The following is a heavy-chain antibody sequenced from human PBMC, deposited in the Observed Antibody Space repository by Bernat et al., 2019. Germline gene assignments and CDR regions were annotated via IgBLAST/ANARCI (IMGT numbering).Heavy chain of an antibody. D-gene: IGHD4-17*01. V-gene: IGHV3-33*01. CDR2: IWYDGSNK. CDR3: ARGYGDYVASPADY. J-gene: IGHJ4*02. Sequence: QVQLVESGGGVVQLGRSLRLSCAASGFTFSSYGMHWVRQAPGKGLEWVAVIWYDGSNKYYADSVKGRFTISRDNSKNTLYLQMNSLRAEDTAVYYCARGYGDYVASPADYWGQGTLVTVSS. CDR1: GFTFSSYG.